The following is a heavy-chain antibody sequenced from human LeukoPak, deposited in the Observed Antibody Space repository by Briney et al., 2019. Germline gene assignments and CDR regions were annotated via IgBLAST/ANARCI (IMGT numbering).Heavy chain of an antibody. CDR1: GFTFSDFA. J-gene: IGHJ4*02. D-gene: IGHD6-19*01. Sequence: GGSLRLSCAASGFTFSDFAMNWVRQAPGKGLEWVSSISSSGSYIYYADSVKGRFTISRDNSKSTLYLQMNSLRAEDTAVYYCAKPQAAVAGVFDYWGQGTLVTVSS. V-gene: IGHV3-21*04. CDR3: AKPQAAVAGVFDY. CDR2: ISSSGSYI.